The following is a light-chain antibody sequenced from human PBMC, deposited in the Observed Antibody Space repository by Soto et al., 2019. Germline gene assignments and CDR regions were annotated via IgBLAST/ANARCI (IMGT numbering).Light chain of an antibody. CDR2: EVT. CDR1: SSDVGEYNS. CDR3: SSYTSSSTYV. V-gene: IGLV2-14*01. J-gene: IGLJ1*01. Sequence: QSALTQPASVSGSPGQSITISCTGTSSDVGEYNSVSWYQQHPGKAPKLIIYEVTNRPSGVSDRLSGSKSGNTASLTISCLQAEDEADYYCSSYTSSSTYVFGVGTKLTVL.